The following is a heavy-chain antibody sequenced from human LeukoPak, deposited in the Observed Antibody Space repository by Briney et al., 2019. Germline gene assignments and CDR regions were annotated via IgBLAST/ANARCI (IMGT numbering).Heavy chain of an antibody. V-gene: IGHV3-7*01. D-gene: IGHD2-21*02. CDR3: ARDAVVVTAKEYYFDY. Sequence: GGSLRLSCAASGFTFSSYWMSWVRQALGKGLEWVANIKQDGSEKYYVDSVKGRFTISRDNAKDSLYLQMNSLRAEDTAVYYCARDAVVVTAKEYYFDYWGQGTLVTVSS. CDR1: GFTFSSYW. CDR2: IKQDGSEK. J-gene: IGHJ4*02.